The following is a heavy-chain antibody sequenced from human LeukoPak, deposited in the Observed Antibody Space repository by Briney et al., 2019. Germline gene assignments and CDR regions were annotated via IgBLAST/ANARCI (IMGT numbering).Heavy chain of an antibody. CDR2: ICHSGST. V-gene: IGHV4-30-2*01. CDR3: ARESVLTGYSY. J-gene: IGHJ4*02. D-gene: IGHD3-9*01. Sequence: SQTLSLTCAVSGGSISSGGYSWSWIRQPPGKGLEWIGYICHSGSTYYNPSLKSRVTISVDRSKNQFSLKLSSVTAADTAVYYCARESVLTGYSYWGQGTLVTVSS. CDR1: GGSISSGGYS.